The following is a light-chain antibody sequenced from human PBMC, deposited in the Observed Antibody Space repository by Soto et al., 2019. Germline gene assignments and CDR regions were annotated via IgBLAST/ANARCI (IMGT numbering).Light chain of an antibody. CDR2: DAS. Sequence: EIAMTQSPATLSLSPGERAALSCRASQTIDNTLAWYQRKPGQAPRLLIYDASTRATGVPARFSGSGSGTDFTLTISSLQSEDFAVYYCQHYNYWPYTFGQGTKVDIK. CDR1: QTIDNT. J-gene: IGKJ2*01. CDR3: QHYNYWPYT. V-gene: IGKV3-15*01.